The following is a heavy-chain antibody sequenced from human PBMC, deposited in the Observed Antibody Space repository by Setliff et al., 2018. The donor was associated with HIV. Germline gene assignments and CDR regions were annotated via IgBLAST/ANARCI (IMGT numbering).Heavy chain of an antibody. J-gene: IGHJ6*03. CDR2: VYSTGST. CDR1: GGSISTGSYY. V-gene: IGHV4-61*02. D-gene: IGHD6-19*01. CDR3: ARDYGSGWHSYYYLDV. Sequence: PSENLSLTCTVSGGSISTGSYYWSWIRQPAGKGLEWIGRVYSTGSTKYNPSLKSRVTISADTSKNQFSLKLSSVTAADTAVYFCARDYGSGWHSYYYLDVWGNGTTVTVSS.